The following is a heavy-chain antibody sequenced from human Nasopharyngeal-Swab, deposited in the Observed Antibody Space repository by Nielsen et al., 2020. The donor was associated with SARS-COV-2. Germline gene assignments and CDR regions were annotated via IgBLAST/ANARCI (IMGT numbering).Heavy chain of an antibody. J-gene: IGHJ5*02. V-gene: IGHV2-5*08. CDR2: IYWHDER. CDR1: GFSLSTSGMC. D-gene: IGHD6-13*01. Sequence: SGPTLAKPTQTLTLTCTFSGFSLSTSGMCVSWIRQPPGKALEWLALIYWHDERRYRPSLKSRLTISKDTSKNQVVLTMTNMDPVDTGTYYCVHAGDSSSVRFDPWGQGTLVTVSS. CDR3: VHAGDSSSVRFDP.